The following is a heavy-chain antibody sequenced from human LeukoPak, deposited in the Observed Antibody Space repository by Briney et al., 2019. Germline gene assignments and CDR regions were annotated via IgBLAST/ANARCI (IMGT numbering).Heavy chain of an antibody. V-gene: IGHV4-34*01. CDR3: ARGTMVRGVIILV. D-gene: IGHD3-10*01. J-gene: IGHJ4*02. CDR1: GGSFSGYY. CDR2: INHSGST. Sequence: SETLSLTCAVYGGSFSGYYWSWIRQPPGKGREWIGEINHSGSTNYNPSLKSRVTISVDTSKNQFSLKLSSVTAADTAVYYCARGTMVRGVIILVWGQGTLVTVSS.